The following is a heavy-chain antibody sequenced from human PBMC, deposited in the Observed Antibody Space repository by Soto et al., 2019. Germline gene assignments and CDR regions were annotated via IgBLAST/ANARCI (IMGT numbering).Heavy chain of an antibody. V-gene: IGHV3-7*03. CDR2: IKQDGSEK. D-gene: IGHD3-10*01. Sequence: EVQLVESGGGLVQPGGSLRLSCAASGFTFSSYWMSWVRQAPGKGLEWVANIKQDGSEKYYVDSVKGRFTISRDNAKNSLYLKMNSLRAEDTAVYYWGRVGGYGSGSYYSDAFDIWGQGTMVTVSS. J-gene: IGHJ3*02. CDR3: GRVGGYGSGSYYSDAFDI. CDR1: GFTFSSYW.